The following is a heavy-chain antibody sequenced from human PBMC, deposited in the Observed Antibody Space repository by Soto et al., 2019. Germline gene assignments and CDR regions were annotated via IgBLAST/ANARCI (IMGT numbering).Heavy chain of an antibody. V-gene: IGHV1-69*01. CDR1: GGGNLRDYR. CDR3: ARGGEGYNFGADY. D-gene: IGHD5-12*01. J-gene: IGHJ4*02. CDR2: IIPKLGSA. Sequence: QVQLVQSGAKVKEPGSSVKVSCKASGGGNLRDYRTTWVRRAPGQGLEWMGGIIPKLGSANYAQKFQGRVTITADESTNSVYMELRSLRSDDTAVYYCARGGEGYNFGADYWGQGTPVTVSS.